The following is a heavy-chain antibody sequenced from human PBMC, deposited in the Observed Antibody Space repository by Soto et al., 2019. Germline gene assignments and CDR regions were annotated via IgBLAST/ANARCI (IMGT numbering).Heavy chain of an antibody. J-gene: IGHJ4*02. Sequence: GESLKISCMTSGYKCTNYWIAWVRQRPGKVLEWVGIIYPGDSDIRYSPSFEGQVTISADRSISTAYLQWGSLKASDTAVYFCARLPPRAFHPIDYWGQGXQVTVSS. CDR3: ARLPPRAFHPIDY. D-gene: IGHD2-21*01. CDR1: GYKCTNYW. CDR2: IYPGDSDI. V-gene: IGHV5-51*01.